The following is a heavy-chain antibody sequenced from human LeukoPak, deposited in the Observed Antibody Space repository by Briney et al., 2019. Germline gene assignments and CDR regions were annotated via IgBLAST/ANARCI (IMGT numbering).Heavy chain of an antibody. Sequence: ASVKVSCKASGYTFTGYYIHWVRQAPGQGLEWMAWINHNSTSKNYAHSFKDRVTVTRDTSNNTAYMEMSSLKFDDTAIYYCARGGSLCSGSSCFLNCVDRWGQGTPVTVSS. CDR1: GYTFTGYY. CDR3: ARGGSLCSGSSCFLNCVDR. D-gene: IGHD2-2*01. J-gene: IGHJ5*02. CDR2: INHNSTSK. V-gene: IGHV1-2*02.